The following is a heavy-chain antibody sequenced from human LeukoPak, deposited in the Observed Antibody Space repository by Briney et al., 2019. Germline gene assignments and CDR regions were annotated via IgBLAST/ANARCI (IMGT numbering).Heavy chain of an antibody. Sequence: GASVKVSCKASGYTFTGYYMHWVRQAPGQGLEWMGWINPNSGGTNYAQKFQGWVTMTRDTSISTAYMELSRLRSDDTAVYYCARSPDYYDSSGEFDYWGQGTLVTVSS. CDR2: INPNSGGT. D-gene: IGHD3-22*01. CDR3: ARSPDYYDSSGEFDY. V-gene: IGHV1-2*04. J-gene: IGHJ4*02. CDR1: GYTFTGYY.